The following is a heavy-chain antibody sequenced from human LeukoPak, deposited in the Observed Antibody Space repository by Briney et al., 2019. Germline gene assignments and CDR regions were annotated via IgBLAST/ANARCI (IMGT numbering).Heavy chain of an antibody. CDR1: GGSISSGDYY. J-gene: IGHJ4*02. D-gene: IGHD4-17*01. CDR2: IYYSGST. Sequence: SETLSLTCTVSGGSISSGDYYWSWIRQPPWKGLEWIGYIYYSGSTYYNPSLKSRVTISVDTSKNQFSLKLSSVTAADTAVHYCARALSYGYYVLYYFDYWGQGTLVTVSS. V-gene: IGHV4-30-4*08. CDR3: ARALSYGYYVLYYFDY.